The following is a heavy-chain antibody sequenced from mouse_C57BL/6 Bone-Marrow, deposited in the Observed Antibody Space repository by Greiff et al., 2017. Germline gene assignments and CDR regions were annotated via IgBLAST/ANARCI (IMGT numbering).Heavy chain of an antibody. CDR2: IYPGSGNT. J-gene: IGHJ2*01. V-gene: IGHV1-76*01. Sequence: QVQLQQSGAELVRPGASVKLSCKASGYTFTDYYINWVKQRPGQGLEWIARIYPGSGNTYYNEKFKGKATLTAEKSSSTAYMQLSSLTSEDSAVYFCARGTGYFDYWGQGTTLTDSS. D-gene: IGHD3-3*01. CDR3: ARGTGYFDY. CDR1: GYTFTDYY.